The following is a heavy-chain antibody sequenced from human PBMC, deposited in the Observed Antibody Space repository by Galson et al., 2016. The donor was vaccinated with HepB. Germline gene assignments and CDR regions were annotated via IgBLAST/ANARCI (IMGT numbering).Heavy chain of an antibody. D-gene: IGHD3-16*01. CDR2: IYPGDFDT. V-gene: IGHV5-51*01. CDR3: ARSEYSYGQFDS. CDR1: GYSFTSYW. J-gene: IGHJ4*02. Sequence: QSGAEVKKPGESLKISCEGSGYSFTSYWISWVRQMPGKGLEWMGIIYPGDFDTRYSPSFQGQVTISADRSFNTAYLQWSSLKASDSAMYFCARSEYSYGQFDSWGQGTLVTVPS.